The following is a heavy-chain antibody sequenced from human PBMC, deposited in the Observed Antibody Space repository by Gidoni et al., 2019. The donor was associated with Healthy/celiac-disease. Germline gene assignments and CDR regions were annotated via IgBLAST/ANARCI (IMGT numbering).Heavy chain of an antibody. V-gene: IGHV4-39*01. CDR2: IYYSGSN. D-gene: IGHD6-13*01. J-gene: IGHJ4*02. Sequence: QLQLQSSGPGLVKPSATLSLPCTVSGGSVPSSSDYWGWLRQPPGKGLAWIGSIYYSGSNYYNTALKRRVTITVDTSKNQFSLKLSSVTAADTAVYYCARGRAADGYDPFDYWGQGTLVTVSS. CDR3: ARGRAADGYDPFDY. CDR1: GGSVPSSSDY.